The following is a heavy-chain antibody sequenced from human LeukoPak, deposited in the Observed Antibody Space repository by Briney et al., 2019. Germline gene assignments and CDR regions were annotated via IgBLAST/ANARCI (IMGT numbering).Heavy chain of an antibody. CDR2: IRQDGSER. V-gene: IGHV3-7*01. J-gene: IGHJ1*01. D-gene: IGHD2-2*01. Sequence: PGGSLRLSCAASGFTFSSYAMNWVRQAPGKGLEWVANIRQDGSERYYMDSVKGRFTISRDNAKNSLYLEMDSLRAEDTAVYYCARDRSSNSWSEYFQDWGQGTLVTVSS. CDR3: ARDRSSNSWSEYFQD. CDR1: GFTFSSYA.